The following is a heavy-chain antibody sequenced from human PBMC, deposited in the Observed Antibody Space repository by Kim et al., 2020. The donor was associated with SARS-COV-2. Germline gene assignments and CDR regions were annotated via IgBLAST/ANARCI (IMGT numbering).Heavy chain of an antibody. CDR3: ARDIENTVGYYYYYMDV. V-gene: IGHV7-4-1*02. J-gene: IGHJ6*03. CDR1: GYTFTSYA. CDR2: INTNTGNP. D-gene: IGHD4-17*01. Sequence: ASVKVSCKASGYTFTSYAMNWVRQAPGQGLEWMGWINTNTGNPTYAQGFPGRFVFSLDTSVSTAYLQISSLKAEDTAVYYCARDIENTVGYYYYYMDVWGKGTTVTVSS.